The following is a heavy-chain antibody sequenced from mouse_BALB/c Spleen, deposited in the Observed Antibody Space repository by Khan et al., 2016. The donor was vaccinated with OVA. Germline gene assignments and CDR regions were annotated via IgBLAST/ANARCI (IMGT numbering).Heavy chain of an antibody. J-gene: IGHJ1*01. D-gene: IGHD1-1*01. CDR2: IFPGDDST. V-gene: IGHV1-85*01. Sequence: QVQLQQSGAELVTPGASVKLSCKASGYTFTRYDLNWVRQRPEQGLEWIGWIFPGDDSTKYNEKFKGKATLTSHRSSSTAYMQLSRLPSEESAVYCRARQYYGGILYCHFDGWGAVTTVAVSA. CDR3: ARQYYGGILYCHFDG. CDR1: GYTFTRYD.